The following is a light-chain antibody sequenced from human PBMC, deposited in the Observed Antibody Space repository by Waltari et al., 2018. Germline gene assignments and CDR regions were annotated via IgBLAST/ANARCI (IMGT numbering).Light chain of an antibody. Sequence: DVQMTQSPSSLSASVGDTVTITCRASQTISRYLNWYQQQPGKAPKLLIYAATTLQSEVPSRFTGSGSGTDFTLTISSVQPEDFATYYCQQSYSTPRTFGHGTKLDIK. CDR2: AAT. CDR3: QQSYSTPRT. J-gene: IGKJ2*01. CDR1: QTISRY. V-gene: IGKV1-39*01.